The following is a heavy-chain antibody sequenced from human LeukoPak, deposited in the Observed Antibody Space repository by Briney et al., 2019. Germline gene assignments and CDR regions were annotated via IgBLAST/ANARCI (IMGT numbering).Heavy chain of an antibody. CDR2: IYSGGST. Sequence: PGGSLRLSCAASGFTVSSNYMSWVRQAPGKGLEWVSVIYSGGSTYYADSVKGRFTISRDNSKNTLYLQMNSLRAEDTAVYYCARDLDDSSGYYLGGNVFDIWGQGTMVTV. J-gene: IGHJ3*02. V-gene: IGHV3-53*01. D-gene: IGHD3-22*01. CDR1: GFTVSSNY. CDR3: ARDLDDSSGYYLGGNVFDI.